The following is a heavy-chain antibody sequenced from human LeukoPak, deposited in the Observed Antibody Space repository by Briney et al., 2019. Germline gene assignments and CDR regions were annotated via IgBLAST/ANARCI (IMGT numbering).Heavy chain of an antibody. D-gene: IGHD2-21*01. CDR2: INHSGST. V-gene: IGHV4-34*01. J-gene: IGHJ5*02. CDR3: ATHLGGDWFDP. Sequence: SETLSLTCAVYGGSFSGYYWRWIRQPPGKGLELIGEINHSGSTNYNPSLKSHVTISVDTSKNQCSLKLSSVTAAGAAVYYCATHLGGDWFDPWGQGTLVTVSS. CDR1: GGSFSGYY.